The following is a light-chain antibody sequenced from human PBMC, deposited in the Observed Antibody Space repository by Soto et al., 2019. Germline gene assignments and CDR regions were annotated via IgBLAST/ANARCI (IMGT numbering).Light chain of an antibody. CDR1: QSISVH. CDR2: GAS. V-gene: IGKV1-39*01. CDR3: QQSDITPYT. Sequence: DIEMTQSPSSLSASLGDTVTITCRASQSISVHLNWYQQKPGKVPNLLIYGASSLHTGVPSSFSGSGSETDFALTISSLEPEDFATYYCQQSDITPYTFGQGTKLEIK. J-gene: IGKJ2*01.